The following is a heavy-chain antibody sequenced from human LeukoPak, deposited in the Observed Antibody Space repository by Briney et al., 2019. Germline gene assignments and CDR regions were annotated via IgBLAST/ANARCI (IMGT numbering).Heavy chain of an antibody. CDR2: ISWDGGST. Sequence: GGSLRLSCAASGFTFDDYTMHWVRQAPGKGLEWVSLISWDGGSTYYADSVKGRFTISRDNSKNSLYLQMNSLRTEDTALYYCAKTGYGSGYSSSWHDAFDIWGQGTMVTVSS. CDR1: GFTFDDYT. V-gene: IGHV3-43*01. D-gene: IGHD6-13*01. J-gene: IGHJ3*02. CDR3: AKTGYGSGYSSSWHDAFDI.